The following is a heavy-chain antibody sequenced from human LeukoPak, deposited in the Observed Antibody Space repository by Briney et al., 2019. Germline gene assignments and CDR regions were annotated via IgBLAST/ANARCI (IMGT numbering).Heavy chain of an antibody. CDR2: IWYDGSNK. Sequence: GGSLRLSCAASGFTFSSYGMHWDRQAPGKGLEWVAVIWYDGSNKYYADSVKGRFTFSRDNSKNTLYLHMNSLRAEDTAVYYCVRGSTVNYYFDFWGQGTLVTVSS. D-gene: IGHD4-17*01. CDR3: VRGSTVNYYFDF. CDR1: GFTFSSYG. V-gene: IGHV3-33*01. J-gene: IGHJ4*02.